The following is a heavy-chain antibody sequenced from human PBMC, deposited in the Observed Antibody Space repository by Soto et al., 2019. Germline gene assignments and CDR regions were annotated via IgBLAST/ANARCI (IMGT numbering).Heavy chain of an antibody. D-gene: IGHD3-22*01. J-gene: IGHJ5*02. CDR2: INPNSGGT. CDR3: ASTTDFYYYDSSGYRYNWFDP. Sequence: ASVKVSCKASGYTFTGYYMHWVRQAPGQGLEWMGWINPNSGGTNYAQKFQGRVTMTRDTSISTAYMELSRLRSDDTAVYYCASTTDFYYYDSSGYRYNWFDPCGQRTLVTVSS. V-gene: IGHV1-2*02. CDR1: GYTFTGYY.